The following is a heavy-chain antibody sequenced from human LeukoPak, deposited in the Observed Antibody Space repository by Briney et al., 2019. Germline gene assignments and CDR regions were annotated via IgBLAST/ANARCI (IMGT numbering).Heavy chain of an antibody. CDR3: ARSIIVVTAAIRGDAFDL. V-gene: IGHV3-48*01. Sequence: QPGGSLRLSYAASGFTFSTYSMNWVRQAPGKGLEWVSYISSYSSTISYADSVKGRFTISRDNAKNSLYLQMNSLRAEDTAVYYCARSIIVVTAAIRGDAFDLWGQGTMVTVSS. J-gene: IGHJ3*01. D-gene: IGHD2-2*01. CDR1: GFTFSTYS. CDR2: ISSYSSTI.